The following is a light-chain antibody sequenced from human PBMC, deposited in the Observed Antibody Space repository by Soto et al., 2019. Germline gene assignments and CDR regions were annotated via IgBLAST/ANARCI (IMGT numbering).Light chain of an antibody. CDR3: QQYNSHSVK. V-gene: IGKV1-5*01. J-gene: IGKJ1*01. CDR1: QSIRTW. Sequence: DIEMTQSPSTLSATVGDRITITCRASQSIRTWLAWYQQKPGKAPKVLIYDASSLESGVPSRFSGSGSGTEFTLTISSLQPDDFATYYCQQYNSHSVKVGQGTKV. CDR2: DAS.